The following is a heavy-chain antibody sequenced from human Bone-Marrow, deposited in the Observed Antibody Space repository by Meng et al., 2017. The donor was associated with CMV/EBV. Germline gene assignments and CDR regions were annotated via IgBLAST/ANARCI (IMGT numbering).Heavy chain of an antibody. CDR1: AFIFSSHA. V-gene: IGHV3-30*04. J-gene: IGHJ5*02. CDR2: ILHDGRNR. D-gene: IGHD2-8*01. Sequence: VEVVESVVGLVQPGWSLKLSCTATAFIFSSHAMHLIRQLQGIGLDWVAIILHDGRNRYYADSVKGRFTISRDISTHTVYLEMDTLTPEDTAIYYCANGPEFWFDPWGPGTLVTVSS. CDR3: ANGPEFWFDP.